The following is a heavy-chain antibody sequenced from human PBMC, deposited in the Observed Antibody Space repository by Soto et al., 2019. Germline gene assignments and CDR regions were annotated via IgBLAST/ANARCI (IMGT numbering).Heavy chain of an antibody. CDR1: GDSISGSPYF. J-gene: IGHJ4*02. D-gene: IGHD6-13*01. CDR3: ARLQAAVPHY. CDR2: IFYGGYT. Sequence: QLQLQESGPGLVKPSETLSLTCTVSGDSISGSPYFWGWIRQPPGKGLEWIASIFYGGYTYYTPSLKSRAIISVHTSKNQFSLKLTSVSAADTAIYFCARLQAAVPHYWGQGTLVIVSS. V-gene: IGHV4-39*01.